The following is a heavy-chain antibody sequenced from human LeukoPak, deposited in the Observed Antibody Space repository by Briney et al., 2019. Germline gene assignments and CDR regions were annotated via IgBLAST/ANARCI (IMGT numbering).Heavy chain of an antibody. CDR3: ARLFYDILTGEDVG. Sequence: PSETLSLTCAVSGYSISSGYYWGWIRQPPGKGLEWIGSIYHSGSTYYNPSPKSRVTISVDTSKNQFSLKLSSVTAADTAVYYCARLFYDILTGEDVGWGQGTLVTVSS. CDR2: IYHSGST. D-gene: IGHD3-9*01. J-gene: IGHJ4*02. CDR1: GYSISSGYY. V-gene: IGHV4-38-2*01.